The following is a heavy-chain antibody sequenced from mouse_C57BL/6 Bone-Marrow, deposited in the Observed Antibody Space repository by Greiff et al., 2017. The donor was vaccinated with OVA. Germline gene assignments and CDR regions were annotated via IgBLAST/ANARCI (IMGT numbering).Heavy chain of an antibody. D-gene: IGHD1-1*01. CDR1: GYTFTDYY. Sequence: VKLVESGAELVRPGASVKLSCKASGYTFTDYYINWVKQRPGQGLEWIARIYPGSGNTYYNEKFKGKATLTAEKSSSTAYMQLSSLTSEDSAVYFCARAVTTVVDWYFDVWGTGTTVTVSS. J-gene: IGHJ1*03. CDR3: ARAVTTVVDWYFDV. V-gene: IGHV1-76*01. CDR2: IYPGSGNT.